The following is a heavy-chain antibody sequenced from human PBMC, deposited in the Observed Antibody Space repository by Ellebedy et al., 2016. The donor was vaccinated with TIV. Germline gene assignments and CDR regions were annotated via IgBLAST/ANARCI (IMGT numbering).Heavy chain of an antibody. CDR1: GFTFSQYW. J-gene: IGHJ6*02. CDR2: INEDGSQT. D-gene: IGHD3-3*01. Sequence: GESLKISCAASGFTFSQYWMTWVRQGPGKGLEWVANINEDGSQTYYADSAKGRFTISRDDAQNSLYLHMKSLRAEDTATYYCARDRIFQWVLYGGDYNFYGFDVWGQGTTVTVSS. V-gene: IGHV3-7*03. CDR3: ARDRIFQWVLYGGDYNFYGFDV.